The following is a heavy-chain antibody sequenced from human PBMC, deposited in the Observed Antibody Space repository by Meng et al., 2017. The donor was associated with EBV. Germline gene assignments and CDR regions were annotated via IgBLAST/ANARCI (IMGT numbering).Heavy chain of an antibody. CDR3: ADYSS. V-gene: IGHV4-39*07. CDR2: IYYSGST. J-gene: IGHJ4*02. Sequence: LLLLGSGPVLVKPSETLSLTCAVSGGSISSSSYYWGWFRQPPGKGLEWIGSIYYSGSTYYTPSLKSRVTISVDTSKNQFSLKLSSVTAADTAVYYCADYSSWGQGTLVTVSS. CDR1: GGSISSSSYY. D-gene: IGHD4-11*01.